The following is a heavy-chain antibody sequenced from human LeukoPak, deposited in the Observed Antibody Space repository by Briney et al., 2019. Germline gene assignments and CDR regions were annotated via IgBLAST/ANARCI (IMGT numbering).Heavy chain of an antibody. CDR3: ARVTQTDYDFDY. Sequence: ASVKVSCKASGYTFTSYDINWVRQATGQGLEWMGWINPNSGNTGYAQKFQGRVTITRNTSISTAYMELSTLRSEDTAVYYCARVTQTDYDFDYWGQGTLVTVSS. CDR1: GYTFTSYD. D-gene: IGHD4-17*01. CDR2: INPNSGNT. J-gene: IGHJ4*02. V-gene: IGHV1-8*03.